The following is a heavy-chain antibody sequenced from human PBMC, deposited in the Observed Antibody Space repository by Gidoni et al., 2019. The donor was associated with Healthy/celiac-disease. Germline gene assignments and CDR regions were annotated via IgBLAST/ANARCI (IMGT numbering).Heavy chain of an antibody. Sequence: QVQLVESGGGVVQPGRSLRLSCAASVFTFSSYAMHWVRQAQGKGLEWVAVISYDGSNKYYADSVKGRFTISRDNSKNTLYLQMNSLRAEDTAVYYCARGVNDYGDYGGLEGVYYFDYWGQGTLVTVSS. CDR2: ISYDGSNK. V-gene: IGHV3-30-3*01. CDR3: ARGVNDYGDYGGLEGVYYFDY. D-gene: IGHD4-17*01. CDR1: VFTFSSYA. J-gene: IGHJ4*02.